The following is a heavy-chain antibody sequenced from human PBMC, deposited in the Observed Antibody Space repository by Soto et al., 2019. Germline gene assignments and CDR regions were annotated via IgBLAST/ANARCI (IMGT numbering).Heavy chain of an antibody. Sequence: EVQLVESGGGLVQPGRSLRLSCAASGFTFDDYAMHWVRQAPGKGLEWVSGISWNSGSRGYADSVKGRFTISRDNAKNSLYLQMNSLRAEDTALYYCAKAPSIAVAVTTFDCWGQGTLVTVSS. D-gene: IGHD6-19*01. J-gene: IGHJ4*02. CDR1: GFTFDDYA. CDR2: ISWNSGSR. V-gene: IGHV3-9*01. CDR3: AKAPSIAVAVTTFDC.